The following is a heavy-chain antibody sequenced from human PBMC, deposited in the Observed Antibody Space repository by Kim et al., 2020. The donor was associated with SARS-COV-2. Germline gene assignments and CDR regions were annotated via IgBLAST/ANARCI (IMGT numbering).Heavy chain of an antibody. Sequence: YADSVKGRCPIARDNSKNTLYLQMNSLRAGDTAVYYCATGDYGSGSAFDYWGQGTLVTVSS. D-gene: IGHD3-10*01. V-gene: IGHV3-23*01. J-gene: IGHJ4*02. CDR3: ATGDYGSGSAFDY.